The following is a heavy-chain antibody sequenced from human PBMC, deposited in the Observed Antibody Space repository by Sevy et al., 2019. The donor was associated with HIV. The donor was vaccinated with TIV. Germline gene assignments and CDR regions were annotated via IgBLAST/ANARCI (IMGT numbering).Heavy chain of an antibody. CDR2: ISSRSGTI. CDR1: GFTFSNYG. Sequence: GGSLRLSCAASGFTFSNYGVNWVRQAPGKGLEWVSYISSRSGTIYYADSVKGRFTISRDNAKNTLSLQMNSLRAEDTAVYYCARGGYPRPFDYWGQGTLVTVSS. J-gene: IGHJ4*02. CDR3: ARGGYPRPFDY. V-gene: IGHV3-48*01. D-gene: IGHD1-1*01.